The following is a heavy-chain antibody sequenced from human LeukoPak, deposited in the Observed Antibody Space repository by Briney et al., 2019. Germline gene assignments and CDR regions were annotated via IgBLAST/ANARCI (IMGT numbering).Heavy chain of an antibody. Sequence: GGSLRLSCAASGFTFSSYTMNWVRQAPGKGLEWVSSISSSSTYIYYADSVKGRFTISRDNAKNSLYLQMNSLRAEDTAVYYCARDRVGATTYSAFDIWGQGTMVTVSS. V-gene: IGHV3-21*01. D-gene: IGHD1-26*01. CDR3: ARDRVGATTYSAFDI. J-gene: IGHJ3*02. CDR2: ISSSSTYI. CDR1: GFTFSSYT.